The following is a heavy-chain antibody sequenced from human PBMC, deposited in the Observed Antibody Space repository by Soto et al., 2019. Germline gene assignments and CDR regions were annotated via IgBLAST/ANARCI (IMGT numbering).Heavy chain of an antibody. J-gene: IGHJ4*02. CDR1: GGSISTYY. V-gene: IGHV4-59*04. CDR2: MHYSGDT. Sequence: SETLSLTCTVSGGSISTYYWSWIRLPPGKGLEWIGNMHYSGDTHSNPSLQSRVTISVDTPKSQFSLTLSSVTAADTAIYYCVCSLGPTTGIDYWGQGILVTVSS. CDR3: VCSLGPTTGIDY. D-gene: IGHD1-26*01.